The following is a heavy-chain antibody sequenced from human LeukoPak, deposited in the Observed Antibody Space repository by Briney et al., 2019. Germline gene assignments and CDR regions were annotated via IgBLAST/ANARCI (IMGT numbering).Heavy chain of an antibody. D-gene: IGHD6-6*01. J-gene: IGHJ4*02. CDR1: GFTFSKCN. Sequence: GGSLRLSCAVSGFTFSKCNMNWVRQAPGKGLVWVSRISPTGSTTSYADSVKGRFTVSRDNAKNTLYLQVNNLRAEDTAVYYCARGPNSNWSGLDFWGQGTLLTVSS. CDR3: ARGPNSNWSGLDF. V-gene: IGHV3-74*01. CDR2: ISPTGSTT.